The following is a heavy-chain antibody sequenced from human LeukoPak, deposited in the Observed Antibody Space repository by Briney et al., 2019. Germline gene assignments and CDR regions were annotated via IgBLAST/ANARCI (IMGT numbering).Heavy chain of an antibody. D-gene: IGHD6-6*01. J-gene: IGHJ4*02. CDR1: GFTFSSYA. V-gene: IGHV3-23*01. CDR3: AKRPYSSSSPFDY. CDR2: ISGSGGST. Sequence: GGSLRLSCAASGFTFSSYAMRWVRQAPGKGLEWVSAISGSGGSTYYADSVKGRFTISRDNSKNTLYLQMNSLRAEDTAVYYCAKRPYSSSSPFDYWGQGTLVTVSS.